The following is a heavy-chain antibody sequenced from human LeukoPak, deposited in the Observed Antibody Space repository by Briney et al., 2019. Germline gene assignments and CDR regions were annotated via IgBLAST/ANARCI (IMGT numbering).Heavy chain of an antibody. CDR2: IYHSGST. Sequence: SETLSLTCSVSGGSISSGSYYWGWIRQPPGKGLEWIGSIYHSGSTYYNPSLKSRVTISVDTSKNQFSLKLSSVTAADTAVYYCARGDSSSSNWFDPWGQGTLVTVSS. J-gene: IGHJ5*02. CDR3: ARGDSSSSNWFDP. V-gene: IGHV4-39*07. D-gene: IGHD3-22*01. CDR1: GGSISSGSYY.